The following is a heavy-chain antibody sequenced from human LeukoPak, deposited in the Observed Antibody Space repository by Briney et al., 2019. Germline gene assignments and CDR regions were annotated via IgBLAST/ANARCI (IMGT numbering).Heavy chain of an antibody. V-gene: IGHV1-2*02. J-gene: IGHJ4*02. Sequence: ASVKVSCKASGYTFTGYYMHWLRQAPGQGLEWMGWINPNSGGTNYAQKFQGRVTMTRDTSISTAYMELSRLRSDDTAVYYCARVDTPRALYDYWGQGTLVTVSS. CDR1: GYTFTGYY. CDR3: ARVDTPRALYDY. D-gene: IGHD5-18*01. CDR2: INPNSGGT.